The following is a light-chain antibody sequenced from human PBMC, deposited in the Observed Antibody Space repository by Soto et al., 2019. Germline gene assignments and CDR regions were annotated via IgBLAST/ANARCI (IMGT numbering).Light chain of an antibody. CDR1: SSNIGAGYD. J-gene: IGLJ1*01. Sequence: QSVLTQPPSVSGAPGQRVTISCTGSSSNIGAGYDVHWYQQLPGTAPKLLIYGNSNRPSGVPDRFSGSKSGTSASLAITGLQAEDEPDHYCQSYASSLSGYVFGTGTKVTVL. CDR2: GNS. V-gene: IGLV1-40*01. CDR3: QSYASSLSGYV.